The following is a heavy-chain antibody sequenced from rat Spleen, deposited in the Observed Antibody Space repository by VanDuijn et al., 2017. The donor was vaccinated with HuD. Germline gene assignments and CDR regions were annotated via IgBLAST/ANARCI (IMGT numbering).Heavy chain of an antibody. J-gene: IGHJ2*01. CDR2: ISTGGGDT. Sequence: EVQLVESGGVLVQPGRSMKLSCAASGFTFSNYYMAWVRQAPTKGLECVASISTGGGDTFYRDSVKGRFTISRANTKNTLYLQMDSLSSEDTATYYCARLVTALDYWGQGVMVTVSS. CDR1: GFTFSNYY. V-gene: IGHV5-25*01. D-gene: IGHD1-10*01. CDR3: ARLVTALDY.